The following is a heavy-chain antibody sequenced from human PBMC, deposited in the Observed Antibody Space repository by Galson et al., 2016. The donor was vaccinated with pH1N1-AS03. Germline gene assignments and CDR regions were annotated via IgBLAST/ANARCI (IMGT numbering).Heavy chain of an antibody. V-gene: IGHV3-23*01. D-gene: IGHD5-24*01. J-gene: IGHJ1*01. CDR3: VKGDNWDSPSMTFHY. CDR1: GFTFNNFA. Sequence: LRLSCAASGFTFNNFAMAWVRQCPGKGLEWVSGISGSGVTTYYADSVKGRFTLSRDNFKSTLHLQMSSLTVADKAIYFCVKGDNWDSPSMTFHYWGQGTLVTVSS. CDR2: ISGSGVTT.